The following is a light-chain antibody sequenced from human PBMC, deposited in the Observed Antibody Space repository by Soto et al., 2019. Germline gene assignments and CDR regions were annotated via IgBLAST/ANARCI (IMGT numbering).Light chain of an antibody. CDR3: MQSTQLPPT. J-gene: IGKJ5*01. CDR2: EVS. V-gene: IGKV2D-29*02. Sequence: DVVMTQTPLSLSVAPGQPASISCKSSQSLLHITGETFLFWYLQKPGQSPQLLIYEVSTRVSGVPDRLRGSGSGTDFTLEISRVETDDVGIYSCMQSTQLPPTFGKGTRLGIE. CDR1: QSLLHITGETF.